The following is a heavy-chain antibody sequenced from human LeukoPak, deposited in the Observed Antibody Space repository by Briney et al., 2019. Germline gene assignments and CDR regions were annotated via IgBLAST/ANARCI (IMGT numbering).Heavy chain of an antibody. D-gene: IGHD3-10*01. CDR1: GGSISSGGYY. CDR2: IYYSGST. CDR3: ARAPVRGDLNWFDP. J-gene: IGHJ5*02. V-gene: IGHV4-31*03. Sequence: PSETLSHTCTVSGGSISSGGYYWSWIRQHPGKGLEWIGYIYYSGSTYYNPSLKSRVTISVDTSKNQFSLKLSSVTAADTAVYYCARAPVRGDLNWFDPWGQGTVVTVSS.